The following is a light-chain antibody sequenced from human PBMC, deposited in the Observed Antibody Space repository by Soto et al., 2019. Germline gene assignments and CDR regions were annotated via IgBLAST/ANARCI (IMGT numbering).Light chain of an antibody. Sequence: QSVLTQPPSVSGSPGQSVTISCTGTSSDVGAYNFVSWYQQYPGKAPKLIIFDASARPSGVPDRFSGSKSGNTASLTISGLQADDEADYYCCSYAGTYSPVLGGGTQLTVL. CDR2: DAS. CDR1: SSDVGAYNF. CDR3: CSYAGTYSPV. V-gene: IGLV2-11*01. J-gene: IGLJ2*01.